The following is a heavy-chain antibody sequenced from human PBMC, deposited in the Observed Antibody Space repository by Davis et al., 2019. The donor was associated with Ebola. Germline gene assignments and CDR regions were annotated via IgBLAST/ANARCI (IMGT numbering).Heavy chain of an antibody. D-gene: IGHD1-26*01. CDR2: ISTYNGNT. V-gene: IGHV1-18*01. Sequence: ASVKVSCKASGYSFTDDGISWVRQAPGQGLEWMGWISTYNGNTNYAQKLQGRVTMTTDTSTSTAYMELRSLRSDDTAVYYCARDVVGASCGYWGQGTLVTVSS. J-gene: IGHJ4*02. CDR3: ARDVVGASCGY. CDR1: GYSFTDDG.